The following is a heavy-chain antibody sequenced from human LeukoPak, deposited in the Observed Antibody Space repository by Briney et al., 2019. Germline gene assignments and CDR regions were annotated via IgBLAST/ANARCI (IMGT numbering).Heavy chain of an antibody. CDR2: VYSSGTT. CDR3: ARRGYCTNGVCSYYFDY. Sequence: SETLSLTCTVSGGAINNYYWSWIRQSAGKGLEWIGRVYSSGTTNYNPSLKSRVTISVDTSKNQFSLKLSSVTAADTAVYYCARRGYCTNGVCSYYFDYWGRGTLVTVSS. D-gene: IGHD2-8*01. J-gene: IGHJ4*02. CDR1: GGAINNYY. V-gene: IGHV4-4*07.